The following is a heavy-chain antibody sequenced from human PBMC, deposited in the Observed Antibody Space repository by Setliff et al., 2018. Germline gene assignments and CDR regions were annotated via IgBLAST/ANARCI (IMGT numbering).Heavy chain of an antibody. CDR2: IKSKADGGTT. CDR3: TTDRAGCYGTTCFNAFEI. V-gene: IGHV3-15*01. Sequence: GGSLRLSCAASGFTFSNAWMTWVRQAPGKGLEWVGRIKSKADGGTTDYVAPVKGRFTISRDDSKNTLYLQMNSLKTEDIAVYFCTTDRAGCYGTTCFNAFEIWGHGTMVTVSS. J-gene: IGHJ3*02. D-gene: IGHD2-2*01. CDR1: GFTFSNAW.